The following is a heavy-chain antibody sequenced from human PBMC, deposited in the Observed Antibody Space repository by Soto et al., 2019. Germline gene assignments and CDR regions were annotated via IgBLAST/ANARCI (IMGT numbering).Heavy chain of an antibody. J-gene: IGHJ6*02. V-gene: IGHV4-4*02. CDR3: ARSYSSSWYYYGMDV. Sequence: QVQLQESGPGLVKPSGTLSLTCAVSGGSISSSNWWSWVRQPPGKGLEWIGAVYHSGSTNYNPSLKSRVTIPVDKAKNQFSLELTSVAAADTAVYYCARSYSSSWYYYGMDVWGQGTTVTVSS. CDR2: VYHSGST. D-gene: IGHD6-13*01. CDR1: GGSISSSNW.